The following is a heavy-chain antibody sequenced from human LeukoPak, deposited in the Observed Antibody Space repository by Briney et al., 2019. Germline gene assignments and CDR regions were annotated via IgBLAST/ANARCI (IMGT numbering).Heavy chain of an antibody. CDR1: GYTFTSYG. J-gene: IGHJ4*02. V-gene: IGHV1-18*01. D-gene: IGHD1-26*01. Sequence: ASVMVSCKASGYTFTSYGISWVRQAPGQGLEWMGWISAYNGNTNYAQKLQGRVTMTTDTSTSTAYMELRSLRSDDTAVYYCARDSGMSIVGAIDYWGQGTLVTVSS. CDR2: ISAYNGNT. CDR3: ARDSGMSIVGAIDY.